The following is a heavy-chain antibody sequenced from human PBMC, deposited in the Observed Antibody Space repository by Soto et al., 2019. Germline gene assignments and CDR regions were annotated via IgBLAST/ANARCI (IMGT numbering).Heavy chain of an antibody. CDR2: ISSTSSYI. CDR3: ARGVDIVATISAFDI. Sequence: KPGGSLRLSCAASGFTFSTYNMNWVRQTPGKGLEWVSSISSTSSYIYYADSVKGRFTISRDNAKNSLYLQMNSLRAEDTAVYYCARGVDIVATISAFDIWGHGTMVTVSS. J-gene: IGHJ3*02. V-gene: IGHV3-21*01. CDR1: GFTFSTYN. D-gene: IGHD5-12*01.